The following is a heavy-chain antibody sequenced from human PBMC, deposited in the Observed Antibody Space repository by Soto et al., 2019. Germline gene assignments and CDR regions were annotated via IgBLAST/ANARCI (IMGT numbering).Heavy chain of an antibody. CDR1: GGTFSSYA. D-gene: IGHD3-22*01. J-gene: IGHJ4*02. CDR2: IIPIFGTA. Sequence: SVKVSCKASGGTFSSYAISWVRQAPGQGLEWMGGIIPIFGTANYAQKFQGRVTITADESTSTAYMELSSLRSEDTAVYYCARSKLSDSSGYYRYYFDYWGQGTLVTVSS. CDR3: ARSKLSDSSGYYRYYFDY. V-gene: IGHV1-69*13.